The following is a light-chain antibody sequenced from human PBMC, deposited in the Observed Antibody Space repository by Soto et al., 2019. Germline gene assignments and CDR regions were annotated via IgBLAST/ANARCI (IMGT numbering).Light chain of an antibody. CDR2: RTS. J-gene: IGKJ2*01. CDR1: QSVSSSY. CDR3: QQFGNPLTYT. Sequence: EIVLTQSPGTLSLSPGERATLSCRASQSVSSSYLAWYQQRPGQAPRLLMYRTSTRATGIPDRFSGSGSGTDFTLTISRLEPEDFAVYYCQQFGNPLTYTFGQGTKLEI. V-gene: IGKV3-20*01.